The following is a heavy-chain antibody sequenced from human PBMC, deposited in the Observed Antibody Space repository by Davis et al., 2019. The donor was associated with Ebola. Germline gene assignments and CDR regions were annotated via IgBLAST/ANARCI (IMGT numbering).Heavy chain of an antibody. V-gene: IGHV4-59*08. Sequence: PSETLSLTCTVSGGSISSYYWSWIRQHPAKGLEWIGYIYYSGSTNYNPSLKSRVTISVDTSKNQFSLKLSSVTAADTAVYYCARLIRYQLLCPWFDPWGQGTLVTVSS. CDR1: GGSISSYY. CDR2: IYYSGST. J-gene: IGHJ5*02. CDR3: ARLIRYQLLCPWFDP. D-gene: IGHD2-2*01.